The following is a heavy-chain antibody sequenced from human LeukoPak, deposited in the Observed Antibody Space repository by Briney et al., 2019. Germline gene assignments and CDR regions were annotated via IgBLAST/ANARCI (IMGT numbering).Heavy chain of an antibody. Sequence: GGSLRLSCSASGFTFSSYAMHWVRQAPGKGLEYVSAISSNGGSTYYADSVKGRFTVSRDNSKNTLYLQMSSLRDEETAVYYCVTARASYCGGDCYFGYFDLWGRGTLVTVSS. CDR3: VTARASYCGGDCYFGYFDL. CDR2: ISSNGGST. V-gene: IGHV3-64D*09. CDR1: GFTFSSYA. D-gene: IGHD2-21*02. J-gene: IGHJ2*01.